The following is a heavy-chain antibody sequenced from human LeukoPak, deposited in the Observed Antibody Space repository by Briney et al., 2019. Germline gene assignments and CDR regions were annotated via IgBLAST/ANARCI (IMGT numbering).Heavy chain of an antibody. V-gene: IGHV4-34*01. J-gene: IGHJ4*02. CDR1: GGSFSGYY. CDR3: ARGLYGGNISGFDY. CDR2: INHSGST. D-gene: IGHD4-23*01. Sequence: SETLSLTCAVYGGSFSGYYWSWIRQPPGKGLEWIGEINHSGSTNYNPSLKSRVTISVDTSKNQFSLKLSSVTAADTAVYYCARGLYGGNISGFDYWGQGTLVTVSS.